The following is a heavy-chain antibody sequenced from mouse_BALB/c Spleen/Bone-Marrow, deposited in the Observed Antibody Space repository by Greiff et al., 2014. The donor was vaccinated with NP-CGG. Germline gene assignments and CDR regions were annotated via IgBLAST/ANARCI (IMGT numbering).Heavy chain of an antibody. CDR3: AHDAPFAY. Sequence: VQLQQSGAELVKPGASVKLSCTTSGFNIKDTYIHWVKQRPEQGLEWIGRIDPANGNTKYDPEFQGKATITADTSSNTAYPHLSSLTPEDTAVYSCAHDAPFAYWGQGTLVTVSA. V-gene: IGHV14-3*02. CDR2: IDPANGNT. D-gene: IGHD2-3*01. CDR1: GFNIKDTY. J-gene: IGHJ3*01.